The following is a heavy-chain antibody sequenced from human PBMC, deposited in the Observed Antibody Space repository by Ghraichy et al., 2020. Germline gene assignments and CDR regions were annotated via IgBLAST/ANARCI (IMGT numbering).Heavy chain of an antibody. CDR1: GYTFTSYG. J-gene: IGHJ4*02. V-gene: IGHV1-18*01. Sequence: ASVKVSCKASGYTFTSYGISWVRQAPGQGLEWMGWISAYNGNTNYAQKLQGRVTMTTDTSTSTAYMELRSLRSDDTAVYYCARDITNYDFWSGNPTHDYWGQGTLVTVSS. CDR3: ARDITNYDFWSGNPTHDY. CDR2: ISAYNGNT. D-gene: IGHD3-3*01.